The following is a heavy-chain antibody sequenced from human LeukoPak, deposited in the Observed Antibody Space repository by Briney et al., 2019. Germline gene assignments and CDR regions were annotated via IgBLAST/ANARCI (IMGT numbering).Heavy chain of an antibody. V-gene: IGHV1-18*01. CDR3: ARDGARYSGSYSSSSY. J-gene: IGHJ4*02. CDR2: ISAYNGNT. D-gene: IGHD1-26*01. Sequence: ASVKVSCKASCWTFTSYGISWVRQAPGQGLEWMGWISAYNGNTNYAQKLQGRVTMTTDTSTSTAYMELRSLRSDDTAVYYCARDGARYSGSYSSSSYWGQGTLVTVSS. CDR1: CWTFTSYG.